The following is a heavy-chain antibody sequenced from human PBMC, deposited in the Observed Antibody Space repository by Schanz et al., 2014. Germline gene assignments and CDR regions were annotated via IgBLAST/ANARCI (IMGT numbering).Heavy chain of an antibody. Sequence: EGQLLESGGGLIQPGGSLRLSCAASGFTFSSYAMSWVRQAPGKGLEWVSTISASGGSTYYADSVKGRFTISRDNSKNTLYLQMNSLSADDTAVFYCAKGMGYCSGGTCYDYYYYGLDVWGQGALVTVSS. V-gene: IGHV3-23*01. CDR3: AKGMGYCSGGTCYDYYYYGLDV. D-gene: IGHD2-15*01. CDR2: ISASGGST. CDR1: GFTFSSYA. J-gene: IGHJ6*02.